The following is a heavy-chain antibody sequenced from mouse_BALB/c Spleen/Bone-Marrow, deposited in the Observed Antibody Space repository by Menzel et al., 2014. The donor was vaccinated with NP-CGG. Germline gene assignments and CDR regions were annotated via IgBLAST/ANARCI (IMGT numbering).Heavy chain of an antibody. CDR2: ISDGSSTI. CDR3: ARLDVGGY. J-gene: IGHJ2*01. V-gene: IGHV5-17*02. CDR1: GFTFSSFG. Sequence: EVQRVESGGGLVQPGGSRKLSCAASGFTFSSFGMHWVRQAPEKGLEWVAYISDGSSTIYYADTVKGRFTIFRDNPKNXLXLQMTSLRSEDTAMYYCARLDVGGYWGQGTTLTVSS.